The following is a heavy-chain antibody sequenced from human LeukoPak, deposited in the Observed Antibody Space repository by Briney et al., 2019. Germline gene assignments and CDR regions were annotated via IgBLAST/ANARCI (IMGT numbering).Heavy chain of an antibody. D-gene: IGHD3-3*01. V-gene: IGHV3-21*01. CDR3: ARGGGYYYMDV. Sequence: GRSLRLSCAASGFTFSSYSMNWVRQAPGKGLEWVSSISSSSSYIYYADSVKGRFTISRDNAKNSLYLQMNSLRAEDTAVYYCARGGGYYYMDVWGKGTTVTVSS. CDR1: GFTFSSYS. J-gene: IGHJ6*03. CDR2: ISSSSSYI.